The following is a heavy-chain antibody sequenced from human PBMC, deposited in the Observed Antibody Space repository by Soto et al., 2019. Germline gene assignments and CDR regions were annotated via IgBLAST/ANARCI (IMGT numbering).Heavy chain of an antibody. D-gene: IGHD6-13*01. CDR2: IYHSGST. V-gene: IGHV4-4*02. CDR1: GGSISSSNW. CDR3: ARTTGSAYSSSWYGFDY. J-gene: IGHJ4*02. Sequence: ASETLSLTCAVSGGSISSSNWWGWVRQPPGKGLEWIGEIYHSGSTNYNPSLKGRVTISVDKSKNQFSLKLSSVTAADTAVYYCARTTGSAYSSSWYGFDYWGQGTLVTVSS.